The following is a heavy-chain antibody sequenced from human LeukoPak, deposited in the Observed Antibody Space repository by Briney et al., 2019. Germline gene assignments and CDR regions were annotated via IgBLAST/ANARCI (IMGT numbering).Heavy chain of an antibody. D-gene: IGHD1-14*01. V-gene: IGHV3-7*01. J-gene: IGHJ4*02. CDR3: ASRNLFEY. Sequence: GGSLRLSCAVSGFTFRYYWMSWVRQAPGKGLEWVANIKEDESEKYYVDSVKGRFTISRDNAKRSLYLQMNSLRAEDTAVYYCASRNLFEYWGQGTLVTVSS. CDR1: GFTFRYYW. CDR2: IKEDESEK.